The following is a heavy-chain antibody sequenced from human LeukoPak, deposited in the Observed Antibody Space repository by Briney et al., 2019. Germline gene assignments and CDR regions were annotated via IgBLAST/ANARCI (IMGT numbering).Heavy chain of an antibody. J-gene: IGHJ4*02. CDR2: IYPGDSDT. Sequence: GESLKISCKGSGYSFTSYWIGWVRQMPGKGLEWMGIIYPGDSDTRYSPSFQGQVTISADKFISTAYLQWSSLKASDTAMYYCARMGWVYSSSVPYYFDYWGQGTLVTVSS. V-gene: IGHV5-51*01. D-gene: IGHD6-13*01. CDR1: GYSFTSYW. CDR3: ARMGWVYSSSVPYYFDY.